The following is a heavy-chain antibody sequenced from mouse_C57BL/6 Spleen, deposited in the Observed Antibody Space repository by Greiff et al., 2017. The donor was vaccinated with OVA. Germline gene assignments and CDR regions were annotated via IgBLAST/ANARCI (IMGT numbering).Heavy chain of an antibody. V-gene: IGHV1-76*01. CDR3: ARWGDYDGTGGFDY. D-gene: IGHD2-4*01. CDR2: IYPGSGNT. CDR1: GYTFTDYY. Sequence: QVQLQQSGAELVRPGASVKLSCKASGYTFTDYYINWVKQRPGQGLEWIARIYPGSGNTYYNEKFKGKATLTAEKSSSTAYMQLSSLTSEDSAVYFCARWGDYDGTGGFDYWGQGTTLTVSS. J-gene: IGHJ2*01.